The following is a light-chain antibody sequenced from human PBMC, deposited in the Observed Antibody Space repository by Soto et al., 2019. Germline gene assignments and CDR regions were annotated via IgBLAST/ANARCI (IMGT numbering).Light chain of an antibody. V-gene: IGLV2-14*01. CDR1: SSDVGGYNY. J-gene: IGLJ3*02. Sequence: QSALTQPASVSGSPGQSITMFCTGTSSDVGGYNYVSWYQQHPGKAPKLIIYEVSNRPSGISKRSSGSNSANTASLTISGLQAEDEAEDYCSSFTGSTTWVFGGGTKLTVL. CDR3: SSFTGSTTWV. CDR2: EVS.